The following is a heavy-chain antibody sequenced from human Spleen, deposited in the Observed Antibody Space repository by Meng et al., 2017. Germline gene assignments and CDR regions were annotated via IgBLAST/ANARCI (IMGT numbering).Heavy chain of an antibody. V-gene: IGHV3-48*03. Sequence: GESLKISCAASGFTFSTYEMNWVRRAPGRGLEWVAYISSSGLTMYYAESVKGRFTISKDYARNSLYLEMKSLRAEDTAVYYCARAVGGSSWYPLDYWGQGTLVTVSS. J-gene: IGHJ4*02. CDR2: ISSSGLTM. CDR3: ARAVGGSSWYPLDY. CDR1: GFTFSTYE. D-gene: IGHD6-13*01.